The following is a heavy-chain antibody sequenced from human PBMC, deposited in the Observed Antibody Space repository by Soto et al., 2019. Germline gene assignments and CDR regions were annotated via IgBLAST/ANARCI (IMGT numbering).Heavy chain of an antibody. D-gene: IGHD2-2*01. Sequence: EVQVVESGGGLVQPGGSLRLSCAASGFTFSNHWMTWVRQAPGKGLEWVANIKQDGSEKYYVDSVKGRFTLSRDNAKNSLYLHMNSLRAEDTAVYYCARDSAYCRSTSCYLSYYYYMDVGGKGTTVTVSS. CDR3: ARDSAYCRSTSCYLSYYYYMDV. CDR2: IKQDGSEK. J-gene: IGHJ6*03. CDR1: GFTFSNHW. V-gene: IGHV3-7*01.